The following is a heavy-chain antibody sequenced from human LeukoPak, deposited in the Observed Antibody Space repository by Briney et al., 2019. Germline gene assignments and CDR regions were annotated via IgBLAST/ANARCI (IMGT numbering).Heavy chain of an antibody. Sequence: PSGGSLRLSCAASGFTFSSYWMHWVRQAPGKGLVWVSRINSDGSSTSYADSVKGRFTISRDNAKNMLHLQMNGLRAEDTAVYYCVVWGEDSSGHRFDHWGQGTLVTVSS. D-gene: IGHD3-22*01. J-gene: IGHJ4*02. CDR3: VVWGEDSSGHRFDH. V-gene: IGHV3-74*01. CDR2: INSDGSST. CDR1: GFTFSSYW.